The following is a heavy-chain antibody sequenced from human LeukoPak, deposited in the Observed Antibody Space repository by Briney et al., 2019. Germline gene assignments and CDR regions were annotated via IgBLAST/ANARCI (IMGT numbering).Heavy chain of an antibody. J-gene: IGHJ3*02. Sequence: KPGGSLRLSCAASGFTFSDYYMSWIRQAPGKGLEWVSYISSSGNTIFYADSVKGRFTISRDNAKNSLDLQMNSLRAEDTAVYYCARAPGYGGAFDIWGQGTMVTVSS. D-gene: IGHD5-12*01. CDR3: ARAPGYGGAFDI. V-gene: IGHV3-11*01. CDR2: ISSSGNTI. CDR1: GFTFSDYY.